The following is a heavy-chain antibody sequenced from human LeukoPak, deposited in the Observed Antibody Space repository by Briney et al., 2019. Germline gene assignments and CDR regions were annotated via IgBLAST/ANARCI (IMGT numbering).Heavy chain of an antibody. J-gene: IGHJ4*02. CDR1: GFTFSSYG. V-gene: IGHV3-30*02. CDR3: ARGRRGSGSYYPKLIDY. CDR2: IRYDGSNK. Sequence: GGSLRLSCAASGFTFSSYGMHWVRQAPGKGLEWVAFIRYDGSNKYYADSVKGRFTISRDNSKNTLYLQMNSLRAEDTAVYYCARGRRGSGSYYPKLIDYWGQGTLVTVSS. D-gene: IGHD3-10*01.